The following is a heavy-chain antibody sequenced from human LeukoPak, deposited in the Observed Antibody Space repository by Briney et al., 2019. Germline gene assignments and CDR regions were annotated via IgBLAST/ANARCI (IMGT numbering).Heavy chain of an antibody. J-gene: IGHJ5*02. CDR3: ARLLPYYYGSSGYYRLDP. D-gene: IGHD3-22*01. CDR2: ISAYNGNT. V-gene: IGHV1-18*01. Sequence: GASVKVSCKASGYTFTSYGISWVRQAPGQGLEWMGWISAYNGNTNYAQKLQGRVTMTTDTSTSTAYMELRSLRSDDTAVYYCARLLPYYYGSSGYYRLDPWGQGTLVTVSS. CDR1: GYTFTSYG.